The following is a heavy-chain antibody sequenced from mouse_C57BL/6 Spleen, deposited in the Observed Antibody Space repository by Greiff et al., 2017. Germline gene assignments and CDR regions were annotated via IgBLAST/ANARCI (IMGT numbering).Heavy chain of an antibody. CDR1: GYTFTSYW. CDR3: AREGGSSPYYFDY. CDR2: IYPGSGST. Sequence: QVQLQQPGAELVKPGASVKMSCKASGYTFTSYWITWVKQRPGQGLEWIGDIYPGSGSTNYNEKFKGKATLTVDTSSSTAYMQLSSLTSEDSAVYYCAREGGSSPYYFDYWGQGTTLTVSS. J-gene: IGHJ2*01. V-gene: IGHV1-55*01. D-gene: IGHD1-1*01.